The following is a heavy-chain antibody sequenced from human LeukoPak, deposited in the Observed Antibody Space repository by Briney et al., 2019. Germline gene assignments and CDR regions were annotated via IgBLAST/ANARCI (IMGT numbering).Heavy chain of an antibody. D-gene: IGHD6-19*01. V-gene: IGHV1-46*01. CDR2: INPSGGST. Sequence: ASVKVSCKASGYTFTSYYMHWVRQAPGQGLEWMGIINPSGGSTSYAQKFQGRVTMTRDTSTSTVYMELSSLRSEDTAVYYCARDQVIAVAGTSTGGRYYYYYMDVWGKGTTVTISS. CDR3: ARDQVIAVAGTSTGGRYYYYYMDV. CDR1: GYTFTSYY. J-gene: IGHJ6*03.